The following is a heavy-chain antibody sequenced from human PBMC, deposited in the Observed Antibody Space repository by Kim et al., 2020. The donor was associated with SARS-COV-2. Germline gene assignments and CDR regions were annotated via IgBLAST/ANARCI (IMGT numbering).Heavy chain of an antibody. D-gene: IGHD2-15*01. Sequence: GGSLRLSCAASGFTFSSYAMHWVRQAPGKGLEWVAVISYDGSNKYYADSVKGRFTISRDNSKNTLYLQMNSLRAEDTAVYYCARYDVVVVAATSTGDYYSGMDVWVQGATVTVSS. CDR1: GFTFSSYA. J-gene: IGHJ6*02. CDR2: ISYDGSNK. V-gene: IGHV3-30-3*01. CDR3: ARYDVVVVAATSTGDYYSGMDV.